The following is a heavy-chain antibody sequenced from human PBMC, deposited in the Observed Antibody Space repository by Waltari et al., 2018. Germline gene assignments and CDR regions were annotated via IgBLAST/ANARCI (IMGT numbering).Heavy chain of an antibody. V-gene: IGHV4-61*02. CDR1: CGSISSGSYY. J-gene: IGHJ3*02. CDR2: TSTSGST. CDR3: ARSVIVGVAPDAFDI. Sequence: QVQLQESGPGLVKPSQTLSLTCTVSCGSISSGSYYWSWIRQPAGKGLAWIGRTSTSGSTYYNPSRKSRGTISVDTSKNQCALRLSSVTAADTAVYYWARSVIVGVAPDAFDIWGQGTMVTVSS. D-gene: IGHD3-3*01.